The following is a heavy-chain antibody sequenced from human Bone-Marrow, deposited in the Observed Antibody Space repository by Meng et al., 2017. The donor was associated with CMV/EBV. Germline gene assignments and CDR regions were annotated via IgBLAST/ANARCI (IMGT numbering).Heavy chain of an antibody. J-gene: IGHJ4*02. CDR3: TRDPSDFWTDIDY. V-gene: IGHV3-30-3*01. Sequence: GGSLRLSCAASGFTFSSYAMHWVRQAPGKGLEWVAVISYDGSNKYYADSVKGRFTISRDDSKSIAYLQMNSLKTEDTAVYYCTRDPSDFWTDIDYWGQGKRVTGAS. D-gene: IGHD3-3*01. CDR2: ISYDGSNK. CDR1: GFTFSSYA.